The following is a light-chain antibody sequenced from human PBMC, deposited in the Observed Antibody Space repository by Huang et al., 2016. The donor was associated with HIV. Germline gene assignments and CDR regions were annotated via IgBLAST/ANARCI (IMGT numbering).Light chain of an antibody. CDR3: QQYDKWPPGLT. V-gene: IGKV3D-15*01. Sequence: EIMMTQSPATLSVSPGGRATLSCRASQNVRNNLAWYQQKTGQAPRLLLYETSTRASGIPARVSGSGSATDFTLTISGLQSEDFAIYYCQQYDKWPPGLTFGGGTKVEI. CDR1: QNVRNN. CDR2: ETS. J-gene: IGKJ4*01.